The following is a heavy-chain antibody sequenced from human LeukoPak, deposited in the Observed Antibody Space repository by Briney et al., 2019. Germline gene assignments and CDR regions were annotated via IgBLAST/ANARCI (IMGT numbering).Heavy chain of an antibody. CDR1: GGSVSSDSDY. CDR2: IYYSGAT. V-gene: IGHV4-61*01. J-gene: IGHJ3*02. Sequence: SETLSLTCTVSGGSVSSDSDYSSVIRQPPGKGLEWIAYIYYSGATNYNPSLKSRVTILIDTSKNQFSLKLSSVTAADTAVYYCASRRLKGAFDIWGQGTMVTVSS. D-gene: IGHD3-16*01. CDR3: ASRRLKGAFDI.